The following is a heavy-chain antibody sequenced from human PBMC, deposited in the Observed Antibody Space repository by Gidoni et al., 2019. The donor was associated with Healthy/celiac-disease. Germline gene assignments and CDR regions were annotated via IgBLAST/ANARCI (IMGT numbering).Heavy chain of an antibody. Sequence: QVQLVQSGAEVKKPGASVKASCKASGYTFTSYAMHWVRQAPGQRLEWMGWINAGNGNTKYSQKFQGRVTITRDTSASTAYMEPSSLRSEDTAVYYCARDDGDYSYYYYYGMDVWGQGTTVTVSS. J-gene: IGHJ6*02. D-gene: IGHD4-17*01. CDR2: INAGNGNT. CDR3: ARDDGDYSYYYYYGMDV. CDR1: GYTFTSYA. V-gene: IGHV1-3*01.